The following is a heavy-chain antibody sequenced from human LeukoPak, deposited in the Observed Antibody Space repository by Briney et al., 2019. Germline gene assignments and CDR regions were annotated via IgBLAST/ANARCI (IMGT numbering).Heavy chain of an antibody. V-gene: IGHV6-1*01. CDR1: GDSVSSNSAA. J-gene: IGHJ4*02. CDR2: TYYRSKWYN. Sequence: SPTLSLTFAISGDSVSSNSAAWNWIRQSPSRGLEWLGRTYYRSKWYNDYAVSVRSRITINPDTSKNQFSLQLNSVTPEDTAVYYCARDLNWASPGNFDYWGQGTLVTVSS. CDR3: ARDLNWASPGNFDY. D-gene: IGHD7-27*01.